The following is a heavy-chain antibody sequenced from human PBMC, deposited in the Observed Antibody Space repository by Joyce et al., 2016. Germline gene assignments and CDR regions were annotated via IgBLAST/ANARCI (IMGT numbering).Heavy chain of an antibody. J-gene: IGHJ5*01. V-gene: IGHV4-4*02. CDR2: IYLGGST. Sequence: QVQLQESGPGLVKPSGTLSLTCAVSGGSISSAHWWSWVRQPPGKGLEWIGEIYLGGSTTYNPSLKSRVTISVDKSKKQLSLKMNSVTAADTAVCYCARNGAYSQDSWGQGTLVTVSS. CDR1: GGSISSAHW. CDR3: ARNGAYSQDS. D-gene: IGHD5-12*01.